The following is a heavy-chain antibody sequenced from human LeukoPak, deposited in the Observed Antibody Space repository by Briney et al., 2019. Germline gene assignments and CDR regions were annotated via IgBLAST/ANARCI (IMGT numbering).Heavy chain of an antibody. V-gene: IGHV4-31*03. J-gene: IGHJ4*02. D-gene: IGHD2-2*01. Sequence: SQTLSLTCTVSGGSISSGGYYWSWIRQHPGKGLEWIGYIYYSGSTYYSPSLKSRITISVDTSKNQFSLKLSSVTAADTAVYYCARVMGPRYCSTISCYRFDYWGQGALVTVSS. CDR3: ARVMGPRYCSTISCYRFDY. CDR1: GGSISSGGYY. CDR2: IYYSGST.